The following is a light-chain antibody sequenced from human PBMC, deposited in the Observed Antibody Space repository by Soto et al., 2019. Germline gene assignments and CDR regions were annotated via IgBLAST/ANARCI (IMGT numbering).Light chain of an antibody. V-gene: IGKV3-11*01. J-gene: IGKJ4*01. CDR1: QSVSSS. Sequence: EIVLTQSPATLSLSPGERATLSCRASQSVSSSLVWYQQKPGQSPRLLIYDACNRATGIPARFSGSGSGTDFSLTISSLEPEDFAVYYCQQRSNWPLTFGKGTKVDIK. CDR2: DAC. CDR3: QQRSNWPLT.